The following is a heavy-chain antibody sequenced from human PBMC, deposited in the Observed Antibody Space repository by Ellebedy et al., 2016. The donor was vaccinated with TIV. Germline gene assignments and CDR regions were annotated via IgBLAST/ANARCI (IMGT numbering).Heavy chain of an antibody. CDR2: INPSGGST. D-gene: IGHD1-20*01. CDR1: GFTFTSYY. J-gene: IGHJ5*02. V-gene: IGHV1-46*01. CDR3: ARESPRYNWKAWFDP. Sequence: ASVKVSXXASGFTFTSYYMHWVRQGPGQGLEWMGIINPSGGSTSYAQKFQGRVTMTRDTSTSTVYMELSSLRSEDTAVYYCARESPRYNWKAWFDPWGQGTLVTVSS.